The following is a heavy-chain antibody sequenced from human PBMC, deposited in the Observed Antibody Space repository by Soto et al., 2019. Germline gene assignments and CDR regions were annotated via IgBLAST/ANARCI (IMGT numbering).Heavy chain of an antibody. J-gene: IGHJ4*02. CDR2: IFHTGTT. D-gene: IGHD3-10*02. CDR1: GDSISNGHY. Sequence: SETQSLTCAVSGDSISNGHYWAWFRRPQGTGLEWIGSIFHTGTTYYHPSLKRRVTISVDTSKNQFYLKLSYVKAADSEVYYCARTDVVGFYPYFGQGTLVPGS. CDR3: ARTDVVGFYPY. V-gene: IGHV4-38-2*01.